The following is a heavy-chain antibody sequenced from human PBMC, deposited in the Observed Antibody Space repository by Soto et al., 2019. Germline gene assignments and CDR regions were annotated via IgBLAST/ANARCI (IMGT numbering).Heavy chain of an antibody. J-gene: IGHJ6*02. V-gene: IGHV2-70*01. Sequence: SGPTLVNPTQTLTLTCTFSGFSLSTSGMCVSWIRQPPGKALEWLALIDWDDDKYYSTSLKTRLTISKDTSKNQVVLTMTNMDPVDTATYYCARIRVVPAAITYYYYVIDVWGQGTTVTGSS. CDR1: GFSLSTSGMC. CDR3: ARIRVVPAAITYYYYVIDV. CDR2: IDWDDDK. D-gene: IGHD2-2*02.